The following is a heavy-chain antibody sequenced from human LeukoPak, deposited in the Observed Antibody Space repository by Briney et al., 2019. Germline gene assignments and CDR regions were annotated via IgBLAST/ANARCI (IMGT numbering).Heavy chain of an antibody. CDR2: ISWNSVTT. Sequence: PGGSLRLSCAASGFSFRSYGMAWVRRAPGKGLEWVSGISWNSVTTGYADSVKGRFTISRDNAKNSLFLQMNSLRVEDTAFYYCVRSVSGWYGAYDSWGQGTLVTVSS. J-gene: IGHJ4*02. CDR1: GFSFRSYG. V-gene: IGHV3-20*04. D-gene: IGHD6-19*01. CDR3: VRSVSGWYGAYDS.